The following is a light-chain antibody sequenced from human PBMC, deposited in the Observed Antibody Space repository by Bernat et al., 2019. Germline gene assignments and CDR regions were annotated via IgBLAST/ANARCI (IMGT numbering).Light chain of an antibody. J-gene: IGKJ3*01. V-gene: IGKV3-20*01. CDR2: GAS. Sequence: EIVLTQSSGTLSLSPGERATLSCRASQSVSSSYLAWYQQKPGQAPRLLIYGASSRATGIPDRFSGSGSATVFTLTISRLEPEDFAVYYCRQYGSSLFTFGPGTKVDIK. CDR3: RQYGSSLFT. CDR1: QSVSSSY.